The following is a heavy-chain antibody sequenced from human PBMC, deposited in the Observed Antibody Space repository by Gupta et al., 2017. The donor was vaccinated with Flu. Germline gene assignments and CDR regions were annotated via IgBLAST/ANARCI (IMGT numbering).Heavy chain of an antibody. J-gene: IGHJ4*02. CDR3: TRGRGDRFDS. D-gene: IGHD3-10*01. Sequence: DVQLVESGGGMVQPGGSLRLSCAASGFTFSRSDMHWVRQATGKGLECVSAILTSGDTFYTGSVKGRFSISRENAENSLYLQMNSRRAGDTAVYYCTRGRGDRFDSWGQGTQVTVSS. CDR2: ILTSGDT. CDR1: GFTFSRSD. V-gene: IGHV3-13*04.